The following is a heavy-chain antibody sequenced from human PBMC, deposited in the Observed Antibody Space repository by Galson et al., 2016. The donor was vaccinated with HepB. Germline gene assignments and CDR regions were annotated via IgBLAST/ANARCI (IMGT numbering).Heavy chain of an antibody. CDR2: VSSTGST. D-gene: IGHD5-18*01. CDR1: GGSVNTATYY. Sequence: SETLSLTCTVSGGSVNTATYYWSWIRQPPGKGLEWIGFVSSTGSTNYNPSLKSRVTVSVDPSKNHFSLKLSSVTAADTAVYYCARDLGGYSFGYGGNFDFWGQGTLVTASS. CDR3: ARDLGGYSFGYGGNFDF. J-gene: IGHJ4*02. V-gene: IGHV4-61*03.